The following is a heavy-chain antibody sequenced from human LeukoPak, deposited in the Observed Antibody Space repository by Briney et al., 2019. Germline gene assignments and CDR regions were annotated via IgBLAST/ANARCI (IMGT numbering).Heavy chain of an antibody. CDR1: GGSFSGYY. CDR3: ARENGIVVVPAATYYFDY. J-gene: IGHJ4*02. V-gene: IGHV4-34*01. Sequence: PSETLSLTCAVYGGSFSGYYWSWIRQPPGKGLEWIGEINHSGGTNYNPSLKSRVTISVDTSKNQFSLKLSSVTAADTAVYYCARENGIVVVPAATYYFDYWGQGTLVTVSS. D-gene: IGHD2-2*01. CDR2: INHSGGT.